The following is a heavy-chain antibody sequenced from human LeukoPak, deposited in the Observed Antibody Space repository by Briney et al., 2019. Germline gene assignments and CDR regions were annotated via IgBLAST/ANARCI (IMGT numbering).Heavy chain of an antibody. CDR2: IKSKTDGGTT. CDR3: VQSAYSSSWF. J-gene: IGHJ4*02. CDR1: GFTFSNAW. Sequence: PGGSLRLSCAASGFTFSNAWLNWVRQAPGKGPEWVGRIKSKTDGGTTEYAAPVKGRFTISRDDSKNMLFLQMNSLETEDTAVYYCVQSAYSSSWFWGQGTLVTVSS. D-gene: IGHD6-13*01. V-gene: IGHV3-15*01.